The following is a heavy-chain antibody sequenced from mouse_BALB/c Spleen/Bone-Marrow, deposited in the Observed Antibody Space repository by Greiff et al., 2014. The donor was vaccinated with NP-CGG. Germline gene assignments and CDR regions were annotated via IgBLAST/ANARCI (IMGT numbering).Heavy chain of an antibody. D-gene: IGHD2-1*01. J-gene: IGHJ4*01. V-gene: IGHV2-5*01. CDR1: GFSLTSYG. CDR2: IWRGGST. CDR3: AKNLRGNYVRAMDY. Sequence: QGPLKDSGPGLVQPSQSLSINCTVSGFSLTSYGGHWGRQSPGKGLGGVGVIWRGGSTDYNAAFMSRLSITKDNSKSQVFFKMNSLQADDTAIYYCAKNLRGNYVRAMDYWGQGTSVTVSS.